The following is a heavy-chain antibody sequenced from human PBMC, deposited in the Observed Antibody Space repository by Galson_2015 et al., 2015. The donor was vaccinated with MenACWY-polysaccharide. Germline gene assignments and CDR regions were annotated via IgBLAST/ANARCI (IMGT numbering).Heavy chain of an antibody. CDR2: IYYSGST. CDR3: AREDTAMVTDYYGMDV. J-gene: IGHJ6*02. Sequence: ETLSLTCTVSGGSISSSSYYWGWIRQPPGKGLEWIGSIYYSGSTYYNPSLKSRVTISVDTSKNQFSLKLSSVTAADTAVYYCAREDTAMVTDYYGMDVWGQGTTVTVSS. D-gene: IGHD5-18*01. CDR1: GGSISSSSYY. V-gene: IGHV4-39*01.